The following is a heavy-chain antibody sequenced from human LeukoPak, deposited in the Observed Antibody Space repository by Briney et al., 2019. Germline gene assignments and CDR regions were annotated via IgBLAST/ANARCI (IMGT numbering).Heavy chain of an antibody. D-gene: IGHD1-26*01. V-gene: IGHV3-23*01. Sequence: TGGSLRLSCAASGFTFSSYAMSWVRQAPGKGLEWVSGISGSGGSTYYADSVKGRFTISRDNSNNTLYLQMNGLRAEDTAVYYCAKCMWGYYYYGMDVWGQGTTVTVSS. CDR2: ISGSGGST. CDR3: AKCMWGYYYYGMDV. J-gene: IGHJ6*02. CDR1: GFTFSSYA.